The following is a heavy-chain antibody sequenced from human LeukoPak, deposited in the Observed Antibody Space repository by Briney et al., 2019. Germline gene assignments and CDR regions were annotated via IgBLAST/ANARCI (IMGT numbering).Heavy chain of an antibody. Sequence: GGSLRLSCAASGFTFSSYAMSWVRQAPGKGLEWVSGINGGGGSTYYADSVKGRFTISRDNSKNSLYLQMNSLRAEDTAVYYCARDLGYSSGSDYWGQGTLVTVSS. J-gene: IGHJ4*02. CDR3: ARDLGYSSGSDY. CDR2: INGGGGST. D-gene: IGHD5-18*01. V-gene: IGHV3-23*01. CDR1: GFTFSSYA.